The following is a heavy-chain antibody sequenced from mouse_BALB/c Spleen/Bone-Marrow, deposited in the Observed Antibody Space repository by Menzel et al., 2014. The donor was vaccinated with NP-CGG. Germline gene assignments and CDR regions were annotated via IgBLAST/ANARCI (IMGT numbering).Heavy chain of an antibody. CDR2: INPGNGRT. CDR1: GYNFISYW. J-gene: IGHJ1*01. CDR3: ARWGKGYFDV. Sequence: VQLQQSGAELVKPGASVKLSCKASGYNFISYWIHWVKQRPGQGLEWIGEINPGNGRTNYNEKFKNKATLTIDKSSSTAYMQLSGLTSEDSAVYYCARWGKGYFDVWGAGTTVTVSS. V-gene: IGHV1S81*02. D-gene: IGHD1-3*01.